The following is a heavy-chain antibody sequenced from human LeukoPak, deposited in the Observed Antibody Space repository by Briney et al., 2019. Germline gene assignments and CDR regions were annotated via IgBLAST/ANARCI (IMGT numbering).Heavy chain of an antibody. J-gene: IGHJ3*02. CDR1: GSSFRSGDCY. CDR3: ARDCSGGSCYGAFDI. V-gene: IGHV4-30-4*01. D-gene: IGHD2-15*01. Sequence: SQTLSLTCTVSGSSFRSGDCYWSWIRQPPGKGLEWIGYIYDSGSTYYHPSLKSRITISVDTSENRFSLKLSSVTATDTAVYYCARDCSGGSCYGAFDIWGQGIMVTVSS. CDR2: IYDSGST.